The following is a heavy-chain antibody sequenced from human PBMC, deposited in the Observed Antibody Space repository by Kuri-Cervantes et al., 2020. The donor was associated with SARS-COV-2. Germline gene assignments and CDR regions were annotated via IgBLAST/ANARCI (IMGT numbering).Heavy chain of an antibody. J-gene: IGHJ4*02. V-gene: IGHV1-8*02. CDR1: GYTFTSYG. CDR3: ARALPEGRFGELIYYFDY. CDR2: MNPNSGNT. D-gene: IGHD3-10*01. Sequence: ASVKVSCKASGYTFTSYGISWVRQAPGQGLEWMGWMNPNSGNTGYAQKFQGRVTMTRNTSISTAYMELSSLRSEDTAVYYCARALPEGRFGELIYYFDYWGQGTLVTVSS.